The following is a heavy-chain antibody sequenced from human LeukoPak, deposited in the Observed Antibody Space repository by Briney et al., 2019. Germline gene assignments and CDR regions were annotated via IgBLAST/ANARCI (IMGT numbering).Heavy chain of an antibody. CDR3: AKTHYYGSGDDY. CDR2: ISGSGGST. J-gene: IGHJ4*02. CDR1: GFTFSDYY. V-gene: IGHV3-23*01. Sequence: PGGSLRLSCAASGFTFSDYYMSWIRQAPGKGLEWVSAISGSGGSTYYADSVKGRFTISRDNSKNTLYLQMNSLRAEDTAVYYCAKTHYYGSGDDYWGQGTLVTVSS. D-gene: IGHD3-10*01.